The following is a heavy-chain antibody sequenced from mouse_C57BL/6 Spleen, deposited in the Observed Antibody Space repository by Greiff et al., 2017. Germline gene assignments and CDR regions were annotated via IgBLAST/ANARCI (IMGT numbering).Heavy chain of an antibody. CDR3: ARDWFAY. V-gene: IGHV3-6*01. Sequence: EVQVVESGPGLVKPSQSLSLTCSVTGYSITSGYYWNWIRQFPGNKLERMGYISYDGSTNYNPSLENRISITRDTSKNQFFLKLTSVTTEDTATSYYARDWFAYWGQGTLVTVSA. CDR1: GYSITSGYY. J-gene: IGHJ3*01. CDR2: ISYDGST.